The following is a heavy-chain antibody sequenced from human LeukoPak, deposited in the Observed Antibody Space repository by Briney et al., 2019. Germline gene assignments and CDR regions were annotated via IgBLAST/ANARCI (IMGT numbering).Heavy chain of an antibody. J-gene: IGHJ6*02. CDR3: ARERYHSANYHGMDV. D-gene: IGHD2-2*01. CDR1: GFTISDNY. V-gene: IGHV3-66*01. CDR2: IESGSNT. Sequence: GGSLRLSCAASGFTISDNYMSWVRQAPGKGLEWVSIIESGSNTYYTDSVKGRFTISRDKSRNTLFLQMTNLRVADTGVYYCARERYHSANYHGMDVWGQGTTVTVFS.